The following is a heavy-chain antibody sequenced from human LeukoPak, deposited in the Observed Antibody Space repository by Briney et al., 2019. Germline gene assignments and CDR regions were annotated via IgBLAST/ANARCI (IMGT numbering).Heavy chain of an antibody. J-gene: IGHJ4*02. CDR1: GFTFSSCG. Sequence: GGSLRLSCAASGFTFSSCGMHWVRQAPGKGLEWVAVIWYDGSNKYYADSVKGRFTISRDNSKNTLYLQMNSLRAEDTAVYYCARDSAIVVVTAPDYWGQGTLVTVSS. CDR2: IWYDGSNK. D-gene: IGHD2-21*02. V-gene: IGHV3-33*01. CDR3: ARDSAIVVVTAPDY.